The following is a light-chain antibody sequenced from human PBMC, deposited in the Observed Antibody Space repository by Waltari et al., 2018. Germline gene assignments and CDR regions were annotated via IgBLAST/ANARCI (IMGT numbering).Light chain of an antibody. Sequence: QSALTQPASVSGSPGQSITISCTGTSSDVGSYNLVSWFQQHPGKAPKLTIYEGSKRPPGVSNPFSGSKSGNMASLTISGLQADDEADYYCCSYAPSSTVWVFGGGTKLTVL. J-gene: IGLJ3*02. CDR2: EGS. V-gene: IGLV2-23*01. CDR1: SSDVGSYNL. CDR3: CSYAPSSTVWV.